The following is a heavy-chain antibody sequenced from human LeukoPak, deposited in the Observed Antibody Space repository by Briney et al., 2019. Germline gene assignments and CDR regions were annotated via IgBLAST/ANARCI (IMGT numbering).Heavy chain of an antibody. CDR2: FDPEDGET. Sequence: ASVKVSCKASGYTFSSYAMNWVRQAPGKGLEWMGGFDPEDGETIYAQKFQGRVTMTEDTSTDTAYMELSSLRSEDTAVYYCATLPYCSGGSCYRGAFDIWGQGTMVTVSS. V-gene: IGHV1-24*01. J-gene: IGHJ3*02. D-gene: IGHD2-15*01. CDR1: GYTFSSYA. CDR3: ATLPYCSGGSCYRGAFDI.